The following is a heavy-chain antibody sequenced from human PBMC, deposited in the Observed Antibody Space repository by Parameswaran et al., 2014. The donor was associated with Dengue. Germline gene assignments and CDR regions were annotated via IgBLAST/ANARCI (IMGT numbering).Heavy chain of an antibody. V-gene: IGHV3-21*06. CDR2: ISSGSRYI. J-gene: IGHJ6*02. Sequence: KWIRQPPGKGLEWVSSISSGSRYIYYADSLKGRFIISRDNAKNSLYLEMNSLRAEDTALYYCAREDGLQHHGFDVWGQGTTVTVSS. CDR3: AREDGLQHHGFDV.